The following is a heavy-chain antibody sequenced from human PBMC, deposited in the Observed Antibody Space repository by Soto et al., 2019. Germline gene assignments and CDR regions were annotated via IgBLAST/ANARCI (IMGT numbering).Heavy chain of an antibody. V-gene: IGHV4-31*03. D-gene: IGHD6-13*01. J-gene: IGHJ4*02. Sequence: SETLSLTCTVSGGSISSGGYYWSWIRQHPGKGLEWIGYIYYSGSTYYNPSLKSRVTISVDTSKNQFSLKLSSVTAADTAVYYCASSISSWYVSRRGGLDYWGQGTLVTVSS. CDR3: ASSISSWYVSRRGGLDY. CDR2: IYYSGST. CDR1: GGSISSGGYY.